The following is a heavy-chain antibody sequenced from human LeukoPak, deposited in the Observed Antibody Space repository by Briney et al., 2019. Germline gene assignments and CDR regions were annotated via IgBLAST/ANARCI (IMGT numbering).Heavy chain of an antibody. J-gene: IGHJ3*02. Sequence: GGSLRLSCAASGFAFSSYDMHWVRQATGKGLELLSAIGTAGDTYYPGSVKGRFTISRENAKNSLYLQMNSLRAGDTAVYYCARAYRGYYGSGSYYNDAFDIWGQGTMVTVSS. CDR2: IGTAGDT. CDR3: ARAYRGYYGSGSYYNDAFDI. V-gene: IGHV3-13*04. D-gene: IGHD3-10*01. CDR1: GFAFSSYD.